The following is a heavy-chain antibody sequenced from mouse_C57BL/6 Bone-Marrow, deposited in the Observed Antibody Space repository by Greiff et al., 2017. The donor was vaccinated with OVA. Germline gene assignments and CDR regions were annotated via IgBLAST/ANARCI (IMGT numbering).Heavy chain of an antibody. CDR1: GFSLTSYG. CDR3: ATTLVTTVVDWYFDV. D-gene: IGHD1-1*01. Sequence: VQLQQSGPGLVQPSQSLSITCTVSGFSLTSYGVHWVRQSPGQGLEWLGVIWRGGSTDYNAAFMSSMSISKDNYKCQVFSTMNSLQADDTAISYCATTLVTTVVDWYFDVWGTGTTVTVSS. CDR2: IWRGGST. J-gene: IGHJ1*03. V-gene: IGHV2-5*01.